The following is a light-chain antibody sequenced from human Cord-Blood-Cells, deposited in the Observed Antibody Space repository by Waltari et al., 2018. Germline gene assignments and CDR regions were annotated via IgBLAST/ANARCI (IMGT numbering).Light chain of an antibody. J-gene: IGLJ1*01. CDR3: CTYAGSSTYV. Sequence: QSALTQPASVSGSPGQSITISCTGTSSDVGSYTLVSWYQQHPGKAPKLMIYEVSKRPSGGSNRFSGSKSGNTASLTISGLQAEDEADYCCCTYAGSSTYVFGTGTKVTVL. CDR1: SSDVGSYTL. CDR2: EVS. V-gene: IGLV2-23*02.